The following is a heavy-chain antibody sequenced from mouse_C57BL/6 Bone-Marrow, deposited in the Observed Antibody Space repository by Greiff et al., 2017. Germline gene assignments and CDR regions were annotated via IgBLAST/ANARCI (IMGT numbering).Heavy chain of an antibody. CDR2: ISSGGSYT. J-gene: IGHJ2*01. V-gene: IGHV5-6*01. CDR3: ARHNSDYWGQYYFDY. CDR1: GFTFSSYG. D-gene: IGHD2-5*01. Sequence: EVQGVESGGDLVKPGGSLKLSCAASGFTFSSYGMSWVRQTPDKRLEWVATISSGGSYTYYPDSVKGRFTISRDNAKHTLYLQMSSLKSEDTAMYYCARHNSDYWGQYYFDYWGQGTTLTVSS.